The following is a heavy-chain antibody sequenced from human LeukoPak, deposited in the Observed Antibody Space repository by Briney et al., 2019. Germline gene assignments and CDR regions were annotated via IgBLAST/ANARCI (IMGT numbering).Heavy chain of an antibody. CDR2: TSYDGSSE. V-gene: IGHV3-30-3*01. CDR3: ARALSQGAGAAVPSAPIDY. D-gene: IGHD2-2*01. Sequence: GRSLRLSCAASGLTFSDYVLYWVRQAPGKGLEWVVVTSYDGSSEYYTGSVKGRFTVSRDNSRSTLYLQMNSLRVEDTGVYYCARALSQGAGAAVPSAPIDYWGQGTLVTVSS. J-gene: IGHJ4*02. CDR1: GLTFSDYV.